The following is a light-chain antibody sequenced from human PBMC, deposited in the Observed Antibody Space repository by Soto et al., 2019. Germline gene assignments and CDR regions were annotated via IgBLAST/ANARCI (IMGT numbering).Light chain of an antibody. CDR3: ASYRSTSTLGV. CDR2: DVS. CDR1: GSD. Sequence: QSALTQPASVSGSPGQSITISCTGAGSDVSWYQHHPGKAPKLIIFDVSNRPSGISDRFSGSKSGNTASLTISGLRAEDEAGYYCASYRSTSTLGVFGGGTQLTV. V-gene: IGLV2-14*03. J-gene: IGLJ3*02.